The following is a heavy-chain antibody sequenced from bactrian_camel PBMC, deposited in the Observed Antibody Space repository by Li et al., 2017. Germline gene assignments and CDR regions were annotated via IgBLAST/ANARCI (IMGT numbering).Heavy chain of an antibody. D-gene: IGHD5*01. Sequence: HVQLVESGGGSVQAGGSLKLSCAASGYTFNSCGMGWYRQAPGKERALVSTISRDGTIANADVVKGRFTFAQDNAKNTMYLQMNSLKPEGSAMYYCEAAFIRAGLSPASPGSYIHWGQGTQVTVS. CDR2: ISRDGTI. V-gene: IGHV3S55*01. CDR1: GYTFNSCG. J-gene: IGHJ4*01. CDR3: EAAFIRAGLSPASPGSYIH.